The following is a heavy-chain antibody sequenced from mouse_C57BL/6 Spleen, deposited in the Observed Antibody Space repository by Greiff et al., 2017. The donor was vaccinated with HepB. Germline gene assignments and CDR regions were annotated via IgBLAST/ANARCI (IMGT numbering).Heavy chain of an antibody. J-gene: IGHJ2*01. V-gene: IGHV1-62-2*01. Sequence: QVQLQQSGAELVKPGASVKLSCKASGYTFTEYTIHWVKQRSGQGLEWIGWVYPGSGSIKYNEKVKDKATLTADKSSSTVYMELSRLTAEDSAVYFCARHEAGGWYFDYWGQGTTLTVSS. CDR3: ARHEAGGWYFDY. D-gene: IGHD1-1*02. CDR1: GYTFTEYT. CDR2: VYPGSGSI.